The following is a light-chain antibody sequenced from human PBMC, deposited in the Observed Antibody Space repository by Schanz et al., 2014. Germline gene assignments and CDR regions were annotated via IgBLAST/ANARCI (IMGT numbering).Light chain of an antibody. J-gene: IGLJ3*02. CDR1: SSDVGGYNY. CDR3: SSYTSISTLL. Sequence: QSALTQPASVSASPGQSITISCTGTSSDVGGYNYVSWYQQYPGKAPKLIIYDVSNRPSGVSNRFSGSRSGNPASLTISGLQAEDEADYYCSSYTSISTLLFGGGTKLTVL. CDR2: DVS. V-gene: IGLV2-14*01.